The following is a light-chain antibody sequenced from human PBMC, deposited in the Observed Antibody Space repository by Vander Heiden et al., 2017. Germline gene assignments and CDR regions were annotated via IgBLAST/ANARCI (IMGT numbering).Light chain of an antibody. V-gene: IGKV1-5*03. CDR1: QNSSHW. CDR3: QQYYSYWT. J-gene: IGKJ1*01. Sequence: DIQLTQSPSTMSASVGDRVTITCRASQNSSHWLAWFHQRPATAPKRLIYKASSLESGVPSRFSGSGSGTEFTLTISSLHPDYFATYYCQQYYSYWTCGQGTKVEIK. CDR2: KAS.